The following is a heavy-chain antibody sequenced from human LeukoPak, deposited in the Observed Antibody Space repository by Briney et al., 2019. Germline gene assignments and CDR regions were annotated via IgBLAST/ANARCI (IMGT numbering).Heavy chain of an antibody. J-gene: IGHJ4*02. CDR3: ARSPFKSMIVVVGYFDY. CDR2: IIPIFGTA. V-gene: IGHV1-69*13. D-gene: IGHD3-22*01. CDR1: GYTFTSYG. Sequence: AASVKVSCKASGYTFTSYGISWVRQAPGQGLEWMGGIIPIFGTANYAQKFQGRVTITADESTSTAYMELSSLRSEDTAVYYCARSPFKSMIVVVGYFDYWGQGTLVTVSS.